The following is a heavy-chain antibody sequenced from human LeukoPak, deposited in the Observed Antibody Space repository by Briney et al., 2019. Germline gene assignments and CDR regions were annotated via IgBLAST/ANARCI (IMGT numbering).Heavy chain of an antibody. J-gene: IGHJ6*03. D-gene: IGHD6-6*01. CDR2: IYPGDSDT. CDR3: ARHDSGQLVPPNYYYYYYMDV. Sequence: GESLKISCKGSGYSFTGYWIGWVRQMPGKGLEWMGIIYPGDSDTRYSPSFQGQVTISADKSISTAYLQWSSLKASDTAMYYCARHDSGQLVPPNYYYYYYMDVWGKGTTVTVSS. V-gene: IGHV5-51*01. CDR1: GYSFTGYW.